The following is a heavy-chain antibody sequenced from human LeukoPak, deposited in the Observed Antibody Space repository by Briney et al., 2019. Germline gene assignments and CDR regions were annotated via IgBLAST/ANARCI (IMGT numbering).Heavy chain of an antibody. V-gene: IGHV4-30-4*08. J-gene: IGHJ5*02. CDR1: GGSISSADYY. CDR3: TTSYYYDSSGTGNWFDP. CDR2: IYYSVST. D-gene: IGHD3-22*01. Sequence: TSETLSLTCTVSGGSISSADYYWSWIRQAPGKGLEWIGYIYYSVSTYYNPSLKSRDTISVDTSKNQCCLKLSSVTAAATAVYYCTTSYYYDSSGTGNWFDPWGERTLVTVSS.